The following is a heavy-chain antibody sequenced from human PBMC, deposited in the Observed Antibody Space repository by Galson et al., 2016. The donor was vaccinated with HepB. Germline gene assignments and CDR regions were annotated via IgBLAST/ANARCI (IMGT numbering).Heavy chain of an antibody. CDR2: IYSGGSI. D-gene: IGHD4/OR15-4a*01. J-gene: IGHJ4*02. CDR1: GVTVGNNY. Sequence: SLRLSCAASGVTVGNNYMNWVRQAPGKVLEWVSLIYSGGSIAYADSVRGRFTISRDSSKNTLYLQMTSLRAEDTAVYYCARDPPGGGAWGQGTLVTVSS. CDR3: ARDPPGGGA. V-gene: IGHV3-66*01.